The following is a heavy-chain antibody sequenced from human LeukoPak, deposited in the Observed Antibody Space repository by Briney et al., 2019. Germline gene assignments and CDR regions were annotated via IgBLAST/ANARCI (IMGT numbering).Heavy chain of an antibody. CDR2: ISGSGGST. CDR1: GFTFSSYA. CDR3: AKDPRGDYGDYVDYFDY. D-gene: IGHD4-17*01. J-gene: IGHJ4*02. V-gene: IGHV3-23*01. Sequence: EPGGSLRLSCAASGFTFSSYAMSWVRQAPGKGLEWVSAISGSGGSTYYADSVKGRFTISRDNSKNTLYLQKNSLRAEDTAVYYCAKDPRGDYGDYVDYFDYWGQGTLVTVSS.